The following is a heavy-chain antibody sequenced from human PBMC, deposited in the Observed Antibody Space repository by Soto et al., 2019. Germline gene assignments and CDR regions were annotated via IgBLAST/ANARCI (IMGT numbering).Heavy chain of an antibody. CDR3: ARDPKTSGGQHWAFNYFDS. D-gene: IGHD7-27*01. CDR2: ISYDGTNK. Sequence: GGSLRLSCPASGLGFSISPMHSVRQAPGKGPEWVALISYDGTNKFYADSVKGRFTISRDNSKSTLYLQVDSLRPEDAAVYYCARDPKTSGGQHWAFNYFDSWGQGTLVTVSS. CDR1: GLGFSISP. J-gene: IGHJ4*02. V-gene: IGHV3-30-3*01.